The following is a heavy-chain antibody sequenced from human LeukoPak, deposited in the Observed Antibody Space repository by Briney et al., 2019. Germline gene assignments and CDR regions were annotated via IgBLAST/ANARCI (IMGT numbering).Heavy chain of an antibody. CDR1: GFTFSSYA. CDR3: ASAGYSSGWYFDY. Sequence: PGGSLSLSCAASGFTFSSYAMSWVRQAPGKGLEWVSAISGSGGSTYYADSVKGRFTISRDNSKNTLYLQMNSLRAEDTAVYYCASAGYSSGWYFDYWGQGTLVTVSS. J-gene: IGHJ4*02. D-gene: IGHD6-19*01. V-gene: IGHV3-23*01. CDR2: ISGSGGST.